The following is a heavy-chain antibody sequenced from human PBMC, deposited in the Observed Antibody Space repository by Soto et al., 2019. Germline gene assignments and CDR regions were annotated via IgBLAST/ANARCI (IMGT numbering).Heavy chain of an antibody. Sequence: SETLSLTCDVSGGSISIHGYSWSWIRQPPGKGLEWIGYVYQSGSTYHNPSLKSRVTISVDRSKNQFSLKLSSVTAADTAVYYCARRVIAVAGNWFDPWGLGTQVTVSS. CDR2: VYQSGST. CDR1: GGSISIHGYS. J-gene: IGHJ5*02. D-gene: IGHD6-19*01. CDR3: ARRVIAVAGNWFDP. V-gene: IGHV4-30-2*01.